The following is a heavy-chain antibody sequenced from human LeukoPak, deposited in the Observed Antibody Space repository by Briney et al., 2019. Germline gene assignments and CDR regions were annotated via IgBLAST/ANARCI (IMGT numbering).Heavy chain of an antibody. J-gene: IGHJ4*02. D-gene: IGHD2-15*01. V-gene: IGHV3-48*04. CDR1: GFSFSNTW. Sequence: PGGSLRLSCAASGFSFSNTWMNWVRQAPGKGLEWVSYITSSSSAKYYADSVKGRFTISRDNAKNSLYLQMNSLRAEDTALYYCASLGYCSGGSCYARRDYWGQGTLVTVSS. CDR3: ASLGYCSGGSCYARRDY. CDR2: ITSSSSAK.